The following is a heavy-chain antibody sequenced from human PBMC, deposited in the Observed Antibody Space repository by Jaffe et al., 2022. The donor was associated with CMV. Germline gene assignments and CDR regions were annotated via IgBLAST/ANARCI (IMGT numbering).Heavy chain of an antibody. Sequence: QLQLQESGPGLLKPSETLSLTCTVSGASISSTTSYWGWIRQPPGKGLEWIGSIYYGGSKYYNPSLESRITISLDTSKNQFSLNLRSVTATDTAVYFCARPRGRAAGPFDYWGQGTLVSVSS. CDR2: IYYGGSK. CDR3: ARPRGRAAGPFDY. J-gene: IGHJ4*02. CDR1: GASISSTTSY. V-gene: IGHV4-39*01. D-gene: IGHD6-13*01.